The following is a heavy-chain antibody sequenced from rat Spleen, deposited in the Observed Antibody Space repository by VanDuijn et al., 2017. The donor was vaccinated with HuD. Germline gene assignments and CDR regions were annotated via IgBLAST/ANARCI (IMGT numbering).Heavy chain of an antibody. D-gene: IGHD2-1*01. J-gene: IGHJ3*01. CDR1: GYSITSNF. V-gene: IGHV3-1*01. Sequence: EVPLQESGPGLVKPSQSLSLTCSVTGYSITSNFWGWIRKFPGNKMEWIGHIRSSGSSSYNPSLESRISITRDTSKNQFFLHLNSVTAEDTATYYCARSLDTYGWFAYWGQGTLVTVSS. CDR2: IRSSGSS. CDR3: ARSLDTYGWFAY.